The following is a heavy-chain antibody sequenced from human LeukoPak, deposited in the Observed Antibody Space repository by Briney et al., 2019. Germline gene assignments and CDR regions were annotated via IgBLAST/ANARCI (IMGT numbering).Heavy chain of an antibody. V-gene: IGHV1-2*02. CDR2: INPNRGDT. CDR1: GYTFTGHY. CDR3: ATEYWAVGDVPYDI. D-gene: IGHD2/OR15-2a*01. J-gene: IGHJ3*02. Sequence: ASVKVSCKASGYTFTGHYVHWVRQAPGQGLEWMGWINPNRGDTKYAQRFQDRIIMTGDTSINTAYMELTRLTSDDTAVYYYATEYWAVGDVPYDIWGQGTMVIVSS.